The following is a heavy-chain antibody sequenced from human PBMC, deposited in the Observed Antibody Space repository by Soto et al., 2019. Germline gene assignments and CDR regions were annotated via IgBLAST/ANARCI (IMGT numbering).Heavy chain of an antibody. V-gene: IGHV4-59*08. D-gene: IGHD2-15*01. CDR3: ARHPPYWVGMDV. CDR2: IYYTGST. CDR1: GGFINNYY. Sequence: QVQLQESGPGQVKPSETLSLTCKLSGGFINNYYWSWFRQPPGRGLEWIGYIYYTGSTSYSPSLKSRVTISLDTSKNQISLMLRSVTAADTAVYSCARHPPYWVGMDVWGQGTTVIVSS. J-gene: IGHJ6*02.